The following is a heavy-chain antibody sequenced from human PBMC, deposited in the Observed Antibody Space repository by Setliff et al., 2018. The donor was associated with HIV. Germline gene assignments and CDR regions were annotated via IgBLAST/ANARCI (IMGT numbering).Heavy chain of an antibody. CDR1: GFTFSSCW. CDR2: IKQDGSEK. CDR3: ASSGYNYGGYYMDV. V-gene: IGHV3-7*03. D-gene: IGHD5-18*01. Sequence: GGSLRLSCAASGFTFSSCWVTWVRQGPGKGLEWVANIKQDGSEKYYADSVKGRFTIPRDNGKNSLYLQMNSLRAEDTAVYYCASSGYNYGGYYMDVWGKGTTVTVSS. J-gene: IGHJ6*03.